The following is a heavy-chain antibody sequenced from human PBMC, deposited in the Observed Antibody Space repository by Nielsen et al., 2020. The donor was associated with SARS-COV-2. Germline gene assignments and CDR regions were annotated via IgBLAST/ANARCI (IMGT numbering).Heavy chain of an antibody. D-gene: IGHD7-27*01. Sequence: GESLKISCAASGFTFSSYAMHWVRQAPGKGLEWVAVISGDGSEKYYADSVKGRFTISRDNSKNTLYLQMNSLRGEDTAVYYCARGNGWGSYFDYWGQGTLVTVSS. V-gene: IGHV3-30-3*01. J-gene: IGHJ4*02. CDR1: GFTFSSYA. CDR2: ISGDGSEK. CDR3: ARGNGWGSYFDY.